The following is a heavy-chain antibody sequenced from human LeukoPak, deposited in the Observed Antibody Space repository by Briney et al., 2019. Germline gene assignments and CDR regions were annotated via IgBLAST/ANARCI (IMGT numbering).Heavy chain of an antibody. J-gene: IGHJ4*02. CDR2: ISSSGSTI. Sequence: GGSLRLSCAASGFTFSSYEMNWVRQAPGKGLEWVSYISSSGSTIYYADSVKGRFTISKDNAKNLLSLEMNGLRAEDTAVYYCATYKHQLRTVYFDYWGQGTLVTVSS. V-gene: IGHV3-48*03. CDR1: GFTFSSYE. CDR3: ATYKHQLRTVYFDY. D-gene: IGHD1-1*01.